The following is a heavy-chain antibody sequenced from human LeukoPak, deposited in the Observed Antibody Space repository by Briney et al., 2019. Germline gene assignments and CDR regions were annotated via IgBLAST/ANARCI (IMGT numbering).Heavy chain of an antibody. J-gene: IGHJ4*02. CDR1: GYSISGGYY. V-gene: IGHV4-38-2*02. Sequence: SETLSLTCTVSGYSISGGYYWGWIRQPPGKGLEWIGTIYYSGSTYYNPSLKSRVTISVDTSKNQFSLKLSSVTAADTAVCYCARHRASGYDYWGQGTLVTVSS. CDR3: ARHRASGYDY. D-gene: IGHD3-22*01. CDR2: IYYSGST.